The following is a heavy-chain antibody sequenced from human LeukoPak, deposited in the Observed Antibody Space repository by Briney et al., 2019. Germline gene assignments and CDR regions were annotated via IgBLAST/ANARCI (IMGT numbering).Heavy chain of an antibody. V-gene: IGHV3-11*04. J-gene: IGHJ3*02. Sequence: GGSLRLSCAASGFTFSDYYMSWIRQAPGKGLEWVPYISSSGSTIYYADSVKGRFTISRDNAKNSLYLQMNSLRAEDTAVYYCATCSSTSCYGRGDAFDIWGQGTMVTVSS. CDR1: GFTFSDYY. D-gene: IGHD2-2*01. CDR3: ATCSSTSCYGRGDAFDI. CDR2: ISSSGSTI.